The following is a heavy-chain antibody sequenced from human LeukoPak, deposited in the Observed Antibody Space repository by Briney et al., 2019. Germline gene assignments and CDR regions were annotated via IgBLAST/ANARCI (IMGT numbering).Heavy chain of an antibody. CDR3: ATERPDSRVLDY. D-gene: IGHD3-10*01. CDR1: GFTVSSNY. Sequence: GGSLRLSCAASGFTVSSNYMSWVRQAPGKGLEWVSVIYSGGSTYYADSVKGRFTISRDNSKNTLYLQMNSLRVEDSAVYYCATERPDSRVLDYWGQGLVVTVS. J-gene: IGHJ4*02. CDR2: IYSGGST. V-gene: IGHV3-53*01.